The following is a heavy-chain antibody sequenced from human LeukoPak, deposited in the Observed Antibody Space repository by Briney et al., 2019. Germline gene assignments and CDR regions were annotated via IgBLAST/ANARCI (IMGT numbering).Heavy chain of an antibody. CDR3: ASRSSVRYFDWFFNWFDP. CDR2: IYYSGST. CDR1: GGSISSSSYY. J-gene: IGHJ5*02. D-gene: IGHD3-9*01. Sequence: PSETLSLTCTVSGGSISSSSYYWGWIRQPPGKGLEWIGSIYYSGSTYYNPSLKSRVTISVGTSKNQFSLKLSSVTAADTAVYYCASRSSVRYFDWFFNWFDPWGQGTLVTVSS. V-gene: IGHV4-39*01.